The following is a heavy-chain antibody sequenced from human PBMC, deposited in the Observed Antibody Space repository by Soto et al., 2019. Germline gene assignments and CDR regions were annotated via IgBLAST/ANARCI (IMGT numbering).Heavy chain of an antibody. CDR3: ARELATIPYYYYYMDV. CDR1: GFTVSSNY. Sequence: GGSLRLSCAASGFTVSSNYMSWVRQAPGKGLEWVSVIYSGGSTYYADSVKGRFTISRHNSKKTLYLQMNSLRAEDTAVYYCARELATIPYYYYYMDVWGKGTTVTVSS. D-gene: IGHD5-12*01. CDR2: IYSGGST. V-gene: IGHV3-53*04. J-gene: IGHJ6*03.